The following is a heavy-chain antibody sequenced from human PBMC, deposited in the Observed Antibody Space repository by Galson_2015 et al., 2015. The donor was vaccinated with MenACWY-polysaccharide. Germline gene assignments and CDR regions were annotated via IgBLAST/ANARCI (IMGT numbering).Heavy chain of an antibody. J-gene: IGHJ3*02. CDR1: GDSISSRSYH. CDR2: IYHRGNT. CDR3: ARAPTPYCSSTSCFNKYAFDI. Sequence: LTCTVSGDSISSRSYHWGWIRQPPGKGLEWIGIIYHRGNTYCNPPLESRVTISVDTSKNQFSPKLSSVTAADTALYYCARAPTPYCSSTSCFNKYAFDIWGQGTMVTVSS. D-gene: IGHD2-2*01. V-gene: IGHV4-39*01.